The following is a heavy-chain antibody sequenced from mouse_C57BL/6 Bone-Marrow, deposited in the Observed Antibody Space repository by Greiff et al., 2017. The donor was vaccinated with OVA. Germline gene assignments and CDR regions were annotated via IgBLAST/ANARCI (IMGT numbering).Heavy chain of an antibody. CDR3: TRGYYIDY. Sequence: QVQLQQSGAELARPGASVKMSCKASGYTFTSYTIHWVKQRPGQGLEWIGYIDPTNDYTNYNQKFKGKATLTADKSSSTAYMQLRSLTSEDSAVYYCTRGYYIDYWGQGTTLTVSS. J-gene: IGHJ2*01. V-gene: IGHV1-4*01. CDR1: GYTFTSYT. CDR2: IDPTNDYT.